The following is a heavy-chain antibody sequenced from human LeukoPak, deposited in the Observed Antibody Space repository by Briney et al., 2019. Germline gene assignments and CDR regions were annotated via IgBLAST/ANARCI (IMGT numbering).Heavy chain of an antibody. V-gene: IGHV1-2*06. CDR3: ARVSSIVVVPAALGYGMDV. CDR2: INPNSGGT. D-gene: IGHD2-2*01. CDR1: GYTFTGYY. J-gene: IGHJ6*02. Sequence: ALVKVSCKASGYTFTGYYMHWVRQAPGQGLEWMGRINPNSGGTNYAQKFQGRVTMTRDTSISTAYMELSRLRSDDTAVYYCARVSSIVVVPAALGYGMDVWGQGTTVTVSS.